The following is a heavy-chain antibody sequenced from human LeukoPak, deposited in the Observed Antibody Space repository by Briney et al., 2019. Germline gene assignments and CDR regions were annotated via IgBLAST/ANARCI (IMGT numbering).Heavy chain of an antibody. D-gene: IGHD2-8*01. Sequence: SDTLSLTCTVSGYSISSGYYWGWIRQPPGKGLEWIASMYHSGNTYYNPSLRSRVTISIDTSKNQFSLRLSSVTAADTAVYYCARVPGPNWFDPWGQGTLDTLSA. CDR2: MYHSGNT. J-gene: IGHJ5*02. V-gene: IGHV4-38-2*02. CDR1: GYSISSGYY. CDR3: ARVPGPNWFDP.